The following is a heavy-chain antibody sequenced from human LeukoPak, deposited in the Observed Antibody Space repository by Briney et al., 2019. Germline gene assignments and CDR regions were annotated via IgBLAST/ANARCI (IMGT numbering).Heavy chain of an antibody. V-gene: IGHV3-23*01. D-gene: IGHD6-19*01. Sequence: GGSLRLSCAASGITFSSHAMTWVRQAPGKGLEWVAAIRGNGATTDYADSVKGRFTISRDNSKSTLYLQMNSLRAEDTAVYYCAKAYHDSGCLIDYWGQGALVTVSS. CDR3: AKAYHDSGCLIDY. CDR1: GITFSSHA. J-gene: IGHJ4*02. CDR2: IRGNGATT.